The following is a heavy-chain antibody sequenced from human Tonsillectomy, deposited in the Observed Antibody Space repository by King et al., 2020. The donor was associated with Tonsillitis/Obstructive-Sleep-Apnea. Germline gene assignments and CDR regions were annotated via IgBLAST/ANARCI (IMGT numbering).Heavy chain of an antibody. D-gene: IGHD1-26*01. CDR3: AKSPGWELLPLYFDY. J-gene: IGHJ4*02. CDR1: GFTFSSYA. Sequence: VQLVESGGGLVQPGGSLRLSCAASGFTFSSYAMSWVRQAPGKGLEWVSAISGSGDSTYYADSVKGRFTISRDKSKNTLYLQMNSLRAEDTAVYYCAKSPGWELLPLYFDYWGQGTLVTVSS. CDR2: ISGSGDST. V-gene: IGHV3-23*04.